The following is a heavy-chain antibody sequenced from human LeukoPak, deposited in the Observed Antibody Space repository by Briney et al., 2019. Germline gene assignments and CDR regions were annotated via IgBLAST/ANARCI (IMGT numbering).Heavy chain of an antibody. CDR3: ARGTDILTGYYSVSYFDY. CDR2: ISYDGSNK. D-gene: IGHD3-9*01. CDR1: GGTFSSYA. J-gene: IGHJ4*02. Sequence: SCKASGGTFSSYAMHWVRQAPGKGLEWVAVISYDGSNKYYADSVKGRFTISRDNSKNTLYLQMNSLRAEDTAVYYCARGTDILTGYYSVSYFDYWGQGTLVTVSS. V-gene: IGHV3-30*04.